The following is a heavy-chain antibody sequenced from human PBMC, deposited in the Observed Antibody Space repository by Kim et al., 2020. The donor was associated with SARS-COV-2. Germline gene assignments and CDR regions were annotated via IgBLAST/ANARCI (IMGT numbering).Heavy chain of an antibody. V-gene: IGHV3-11*04. CDR2: ISSSGSTI. Sequence: GGSLRLSCAASGFTFSDYYMSWIRQAPGKGLEWVSYISSSGSTIYYADSVKGRFTISRDNAKNSLYLQMNSLRAEDTAVDYCARARRRGNSSGRGFDLGWGQGTLVTVSS. CDR1: GFTFSDYY. J-gene: IGHJ4*02. CDR3: ARARRRGNSSGRGFDLG. D-gene: IGHD6-19*01.